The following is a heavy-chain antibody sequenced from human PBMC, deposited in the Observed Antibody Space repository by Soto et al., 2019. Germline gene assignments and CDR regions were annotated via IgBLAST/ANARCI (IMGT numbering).Heavy chain of an antibody. CDR2: INHSGST. V-gene: IGHV4-34*01. CDR1: GGSFSGYY. Sequence: SETLSLTCAVYGGSFSGYYWSWIRQPPGKGLEWIGEINHSGSTNYNPSLKSRVTISVDTSKNQFSLKLSSVTAADTAVYYCARRTQQLAYYYYYYGMDVWGQGTTVTVSS. CDR3: ARRTQQLAYYYYYYGMDV. D-gene: IGHD6-13*01. J-gene: IGHJ6*02.